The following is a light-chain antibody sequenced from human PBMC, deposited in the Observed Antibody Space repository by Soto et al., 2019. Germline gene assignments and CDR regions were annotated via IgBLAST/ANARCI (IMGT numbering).Light chain of an antibody. J-gene: IGKJ1*01. CDR1: QSVLYSSNDKNY. Sequence: DIVMSQSPDSLAVSLGERATINCKSSQSVLYSSNDKNYLAWYQQKPRQPPKLPINWASTRESGVPDRFSGSGSGADFTLTISSLQAEDVAVYYCQQYYSAPLTFGQGTKVDIK. V-gene: IGKV4-1*01. CDR2: WAS. CDR3: QQYYSAPLT.